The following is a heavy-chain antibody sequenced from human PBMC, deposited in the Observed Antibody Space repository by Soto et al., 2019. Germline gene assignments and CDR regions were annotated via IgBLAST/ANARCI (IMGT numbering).Heavy chain of an antibody. CDR2: ICYDGSNK. Sequence: QVQLVESGGGVVQPGRSLRLSCAASGFTFSSYGMHWVRQAPGKGLEWVAVICYDGSNKYYADSVKGRFTISSDNSKNTLYLQMNSLRAEDTAVYYCARSPGGVVTATYWYFDLWGRGTLVTVSS. CDR1: GFTFSSYG. CDR3: ARSPGGVVTATYWYFDL. J-gene: IGHJ2*01. V-gene: IGHV3-33*01. D-gene: IGHD2-21*02.